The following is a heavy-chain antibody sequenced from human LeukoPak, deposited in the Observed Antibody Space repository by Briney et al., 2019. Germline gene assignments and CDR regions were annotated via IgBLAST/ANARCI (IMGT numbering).Heavy chain of an antibody. D-gene: IGHD3-3*01. V-gene: IGHV3-48*01. CDR1: GFTFSSYS. CDR3: ARDRRDYDFWSGSPIVDYYYGMDV. Sequence: GGSLRLSCAASGFTFSSYSMNWVRQAPGKGLEWVSYISSSSTIYYADSVKGRFTISRDNAKNSLYLQMNSLRAEDTAVYYCARDRRDYDFWSGSPIVDYYYGMDVWGQGTTVTVSS. J-gene: IGHJ6*02. CDR2: ISSSSTI.